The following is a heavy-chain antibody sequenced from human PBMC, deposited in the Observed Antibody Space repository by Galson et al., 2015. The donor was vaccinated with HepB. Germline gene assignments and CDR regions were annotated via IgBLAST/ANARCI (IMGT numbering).Heavy chain of an antibody. D-gene: IGHD1-26*01. CDR3: ARGLFLEGGSSPERTNWFDP. J-gene: IGHJ5*02. CDR1: GGTFSSYT. CDR2: TIPILGIA. V-gene: IGHV1-69*02. Sequence: SVKVSCKASGGTFSSYTISWVRQAPGQGLEWMGRTIPILGIANYAQKFQGRVTITADKSTSTAYMELSSLRSEDTAVYYCARGLFLEGGSSPERTNWFDPWGQGTLVTVSS.